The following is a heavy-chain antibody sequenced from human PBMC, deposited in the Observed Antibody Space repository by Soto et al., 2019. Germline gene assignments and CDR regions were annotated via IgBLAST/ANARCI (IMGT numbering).Heavy chain of an antibody. CDR3: ARGRYGDY. CDR1: GYAFTTYG. CDR2: ISAHNGNT. Sequence: QVHLVQSGAEVKKPGASVKVSCQGSGYAFTTYGITWVRQAPGQGLEWMGWISAHNGNTNYAQKLHGSVTVTRDTSTSTAYMELRSLRYDDTAVYYCARGRYGDYWGQGALVTVSS. J-gene: IGHJ4*02. V-gene: IGHV1-18*01. D-gene: IGHD1-1*01.